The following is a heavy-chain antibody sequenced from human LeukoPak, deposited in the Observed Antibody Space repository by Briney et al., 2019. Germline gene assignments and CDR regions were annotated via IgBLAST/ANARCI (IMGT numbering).Heavy chain of an antibody. Sequence: ASVKVSCKASGGTFSSYAISWVRQAPGQGLEWMGGIIPIFGTANYAQKFQGRVTITADESTSTAYMELSSLRSEDTAVYYCARSGGYYDSSANWFDPWGQGTLVTVSS. J-gene: IGHJ5*02. CDR2: IIPIFGTA. D-gene: IGHD3-22*01. V-gene: IGHV1-69*01. CDR3: ARSGGYYDSSANWFDP. CDR1: GGTFSSYA.